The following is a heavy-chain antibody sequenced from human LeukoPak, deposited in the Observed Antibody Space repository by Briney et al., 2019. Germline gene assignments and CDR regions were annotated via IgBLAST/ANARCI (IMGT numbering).Heavy chain of an antibody. J-gene: IGHJ4*02. V-gene: IGHV3-30*02. D-gene: IGHD1-26*01. CDR3: AKVKKWDEYFDY. CDR1: GFTFRNYG. CDR2: IRYDGSNK. Sequence: GGSLRLSCAASGFTFRNYGMHWVRQAPGKGLEWVAFIRYDGSNKYYADSVKGRFTISRDNSKNTLYLQMNSLRAEDTAVYYCAKVKKWDEYFDYWGQGTLVTVSS.